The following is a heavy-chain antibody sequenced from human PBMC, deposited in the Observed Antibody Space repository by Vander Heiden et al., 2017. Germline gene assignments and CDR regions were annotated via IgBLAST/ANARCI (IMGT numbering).Heavy chain of an antibody. CDR3: AKEALLAGRPFDP. V-gene: IGHV3-23*01. CDR2: ISDSAGTT. Sequence: EVQLLESGGGLVQPGGSLRLSCEAPGLPFSNYAMSWVRQAPGKGLEWVSAISDSAGTTYYADSVKGRFTISRDNSKNTLYLQVNSLRAEDTAVYYCAKEALLAGRPFDPWGQGTLVTVSS. D-gene: IGHD2-15*01. CDR1: GLPFSNYA. J-gene: IGHJ5*02.